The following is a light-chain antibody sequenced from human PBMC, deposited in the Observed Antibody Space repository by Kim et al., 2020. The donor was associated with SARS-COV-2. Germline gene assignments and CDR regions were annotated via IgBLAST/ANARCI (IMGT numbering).Light chain of an antibody. J-gene: IGLJ3*02. CDR3: TSYTSINDWV. CDR2: GVS. CDR1: SSDVGGYNY. V-gene: IGLV2-14*01. Sequence: QSALTQPASVSGSPAQSITISCTGTSSDVGGYNYVSWYQQHPGNAPKLMIYGVSKRPSGISNRFSGSKSGNTASLTSSGLQAEDEADYYCTSYTSINDWVFGGGTKLTVL.